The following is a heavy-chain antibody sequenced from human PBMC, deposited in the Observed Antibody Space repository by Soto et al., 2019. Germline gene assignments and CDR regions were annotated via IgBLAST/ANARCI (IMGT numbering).Heavy chain of an antibody. CDR2: ISAYNGNT. Sequence: ASVKVSCKASGYTFTSYGISWVRQAPGQGLEWMGWISAYNGNTNYAQKFQGRVTMTRNTSISTAYMELSSLRSEDTAVYYCARVARITMVRGVYPLGYWGQGTLVTVSS. J-gene: IGHJ4*02. D-gene: IGHD3-10*01. CDR3: ARVARITMVRGVYPLGY. CDR1: GYTFTSYG. V-gene: IGHV1-18*01.